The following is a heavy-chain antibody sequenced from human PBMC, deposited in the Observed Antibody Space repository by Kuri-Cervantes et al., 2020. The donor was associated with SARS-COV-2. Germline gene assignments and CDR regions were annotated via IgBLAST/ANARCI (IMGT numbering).Heavy chain of an antibody. CDR2: ISYDGSKK. V-gene: IGHV3-30-3*01. J-gene: IGHJ4*02. D-gene: IGHD1-14*01. CDR1: GFTFSSYA. CDR3: ARGLRKYYFDY. Sequence: LSLTCAASGFTFSSYAMSWVRQAPGKGLEWVAVISYDGSKKYYADSVKGRFTISRDNSKSTLYLPMYNLRAEDTAVYYCARGLRKYYFDYWGQGTLVTVSS.